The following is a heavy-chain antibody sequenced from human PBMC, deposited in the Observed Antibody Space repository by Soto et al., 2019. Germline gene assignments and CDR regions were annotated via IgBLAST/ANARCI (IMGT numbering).Heavy chain of an antibody. CDR2: TGSGTGPG. J-gene: IGHJ4*02. CDR3: VRRDSGGFYRFFDS. Sequence: ASVKVSCKASGGSLSTNPISWVRQAPGQGLEWMGGTGSGTGPGNHAQKFQGRLTVTADKSTSTVYMELTNLSSEDTAVYYCVRRDSGGFYRFFDSWGQGTLVTVSS. D-gene: IGHD2-15*01. V-gene: IGHV1-69*06. CDR1: GGSLSTNP.